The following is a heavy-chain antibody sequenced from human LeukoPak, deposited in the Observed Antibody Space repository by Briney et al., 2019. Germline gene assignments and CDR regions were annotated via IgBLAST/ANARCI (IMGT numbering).Heavy chain of an antibody. D-gene: IGHD6-13*01. Sequence: GGSLRLSCAASGFTFDDYGMSWVRQAPGKGLEWVSGINWNGGSTGYADSVKGRFTISRDNAKNSLYLQMNSLRAEDTALYHCARDYSAAAGTPPGFDYWGQGTLVTVSS. V-gene: IGHV3-20*01. CDR2: INWNGGST. CDR1: GFTFDDYG. J-gene: IGHJ4*02. CDR3: ARDYSAAAGTPPGFDY.